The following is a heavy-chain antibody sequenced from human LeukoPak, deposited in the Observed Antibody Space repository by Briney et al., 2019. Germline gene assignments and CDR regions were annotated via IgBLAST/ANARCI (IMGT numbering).Heavy chain of an antibody. J-gene: IGHJ4*02. CDR2: IIPILGIA. CDR3: ARGRRIAVAGDFDY. Sequence: SVKVSCKASGGTFSSYTISWVRQAPGQGLEWMGRIIPILGIANYAQKFQGRVTITANKSTSTAYMKLSSLRSEDTAVYYCARGRRIAVAGDFDYWGQGTLVTVSS. D-gene: IGHD6-19*01. V-gene: IGHV1-69*02. CDR1: GGTFSSYT.